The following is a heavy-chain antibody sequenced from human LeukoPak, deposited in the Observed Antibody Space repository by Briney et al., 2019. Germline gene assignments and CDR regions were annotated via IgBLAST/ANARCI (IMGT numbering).Heavy chain of an antibody. CDR3: ASISGYSTEYGMDV. J-gene: IGHJ6*02. CDR1: GGSISSGSYY. CDR2: IYTSGST. D-gene: IGHD5-12*01. Sequence: SETLSLTCTVSGGSISSGSYYWSWIRQPAGKGLEWIGRIYTSGSTNYNPSLKSRVTISVDTSKNQFSLKLSSVTAADTAVYYCASISGYSTEYGMDVWGQGTTVTVSS. V-gene: IGHV4-61*02.